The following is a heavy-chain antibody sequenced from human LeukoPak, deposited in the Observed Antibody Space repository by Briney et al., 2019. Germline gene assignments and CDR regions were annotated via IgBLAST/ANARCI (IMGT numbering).Heavy chain of an antibody. D-gene: IGHD1-26*01. CDR1: GYSISSGYH. J-gene: IGHJ6*03. CDR3: ARHAGSYHHYYYMDV. Sequence: SETLSLTCAVSGYSISSGYHWGWIRQPPGKGLEWIGNMYHSGSTYSNPSLKSRVTISVDTSKNQFLLKVSSVTAADTAVYYCARHAGSYHHYYYMDVWGNGTTVTVSS. CDR2: MYHSGST. V-gene: IGHV4-38-2*01.